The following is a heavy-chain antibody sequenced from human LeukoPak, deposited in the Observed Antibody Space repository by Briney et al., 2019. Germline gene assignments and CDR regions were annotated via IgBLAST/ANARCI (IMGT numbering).Heavy chain of an antibody. CDR1: GFTFSSYS. V-gene: IGHV3-21*04. CDR2: ISSSSSYI. CDR3: ARDPVRGLIRFGGYFDH. Sequence: PGGSLRLSCAASGFTFSSYSMNWVRQAPGKGLEWVSSISSSSSYIYYADSVKGRFTISRDNAKNSLYLQMNSLRPEDTAVYYCARDPVRGLIRFGGYFDHWGQGTLVTVSS. J-gene: IGHJ4*02. D-gene: IGHD3-10*01.